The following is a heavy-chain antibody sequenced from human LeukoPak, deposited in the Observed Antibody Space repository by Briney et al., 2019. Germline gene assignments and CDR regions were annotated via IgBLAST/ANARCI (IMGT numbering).Heavy chain of an antibody. CDR1: GGSISSSSYY. D-gene: IGHD2-2*02. CDR2: IYTSGST. V-gene: IGHV4-39*07. Sequence: SETLSLTCTVSGGSISSSSYYWGWIRQPPGKGLEWIGRIYTSGSTNYNPSLKSRVTMSVDTSKNQFSLKLSSVTAADTAVYYCAREWLAAISYFDYWGQGTLVTVSS. J-gene: IGHJ4*02. CDR3: AREWLAAISYFDY.